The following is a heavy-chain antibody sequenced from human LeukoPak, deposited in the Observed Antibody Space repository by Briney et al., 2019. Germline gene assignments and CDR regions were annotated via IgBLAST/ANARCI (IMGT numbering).Heavy chain of an antibody. V-gene: IGHV4-4*07. J-gene: IGHJ6*02. CDR3: ARWHMNSQDV. CDR2: IYVGGST. CDR1: DGSISYYY. D-gene: IGHD4-23*01. Sequence: PSETLSLTCTVSDGSISYYYWSWIRQPAGNGLEWIGRIYVGGSTNYSPSLKSRVSMSLDKSKNQLSLKLISVSAADTAVYYCARWHMNSQDVWGRGTAVTVS.